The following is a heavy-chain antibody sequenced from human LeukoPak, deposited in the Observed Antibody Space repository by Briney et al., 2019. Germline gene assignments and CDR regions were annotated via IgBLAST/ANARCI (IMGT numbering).Heavy chain of an antibody. CDR1: GGSFTNYY. Sequence: SETLSLTCAVYGGSFTNYYWSWIRQPPGKGLEWIGEINHSGSTKYNPSLKSRVTISIDTSKNQLSLKLSSVTAADTAVYYCARESPVVVTAIQTYYFDYWGQGTLVTVSS. CDR2: INHSGST. CDR3: ARESPVVVTAIQTYYFDY. J-gene: IGHJ4*02. D-gene: IGHD2-21*02. V-gene: IGHV4-34*01.